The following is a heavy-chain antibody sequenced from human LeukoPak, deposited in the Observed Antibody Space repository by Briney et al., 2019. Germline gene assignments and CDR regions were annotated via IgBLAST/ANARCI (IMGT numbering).Heavy chain of an antibody. D-gene: IGHD3-10*01. V-gene: IGHV3-23*01. Sequence: GGSLRLFCAASGFTFNIYAMSWVRQAPGKGLEWVSAITGSGTNTYFADSVKGRFNFSGENSKNTLYLQMDSLRAEDTALYYCAKPLSGSYYNAGWYFDYWGQGTLVTVSS. CDR2: ITGSGTNT. CDR1: GFTFNIYA. CDR3: AKPLSGSYYNAGWYFDY. J-gene: IGHJ4*02.